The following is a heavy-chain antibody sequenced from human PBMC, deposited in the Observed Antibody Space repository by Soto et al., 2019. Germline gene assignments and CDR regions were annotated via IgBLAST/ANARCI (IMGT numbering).Heavy chain of an antibody. J-gene: IGHJ5*02. Sequence: ASVKVSCKASGYTFTSYAMHWVRQAPGQRLEWMGWINAGNGNTKYSQKFQGRVTITRDTSASTAYMELSRLRSDDTAVYYCARGTSSGFSPGSDWFDPWXQGTLVTVSS. CDR1: GYTFTSYA. D-gene: IGHD6-19*01. V-gene: IGHV1-3*01. CDR3: ARGTSSGFSPGSDWFDP. CDR2: INAGNGNT.